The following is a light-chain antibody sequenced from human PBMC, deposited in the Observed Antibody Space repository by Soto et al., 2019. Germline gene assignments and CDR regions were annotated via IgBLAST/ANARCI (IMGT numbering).Light chain of an antibody. V-gene: IGLV2-8*01. CDR2: EVT. Sequence: LTQPPSASGSPGQSVTISCTGTSSDVGGYNFVSWYQHFPGKAPKLIIYEVTKRPSGVPDRFSGSKSGNTASLTVSGLQTDDEADYYCSSYGGSNNFVFGTGTKVTVL. CDR3: SSYGGSNNFV. J-gene: IGLJ1*01. CDR1: SSDVGGYNF.